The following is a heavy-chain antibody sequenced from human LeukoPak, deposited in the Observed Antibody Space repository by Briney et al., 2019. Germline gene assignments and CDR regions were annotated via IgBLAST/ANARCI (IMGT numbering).Heavy chain of an antibody. J-gene: IGHJ6*03. D-gene: IGHD3-22*01. CDR2: MNPNSGNT. V-gene: IGHV1-8*01. Sequence: GASVKVSYKASGYTFTSYDINWVRQATGQGLEWMGWMNPNSGNTGYAQKFQGRVTMTRNTSISTAYMELSSLRSEDTAVYYCARAYYDSSGYYYSLYYYMDVWGKGTTVTVSS. CDR1: GYTFTSYD. CDR3: ARAYYDSSGYYYSLYYYMDV.